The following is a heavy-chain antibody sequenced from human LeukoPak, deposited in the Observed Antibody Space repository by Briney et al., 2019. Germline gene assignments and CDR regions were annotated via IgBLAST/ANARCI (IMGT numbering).Heavy chain of an antibody. V-gene: IGHV3-21*01. J-gene: IGHJ4*02. CDR1: GFAFSSYS. D-gene: IGHD2-2*01. Sequence: GGSLRLSCAASGFAFSSYSMNWVRQAPGKGLEWASSISSSSSYIYYADSVKGRFTISRDNAKNSLYLQMNSLRAEDTAVYYCARDSLGYCSSTSCYGGGWGQGTLVTVSS. CDR3: ARDSLGYCSSTSCYGGG. CDR2: ISSSSSYI.